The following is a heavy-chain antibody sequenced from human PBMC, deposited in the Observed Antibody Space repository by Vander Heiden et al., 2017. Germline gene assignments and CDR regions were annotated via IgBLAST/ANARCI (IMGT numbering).Heavy chain of an antibody. CDR3: ARGRTFGGVIVIPGRGWFDP. CDR1: GVTFSSYS. V-gene: IGHV3-21*01. CDR2: ISSSSSYI. J-gene: IGHJ5*02. Sequence: EVQLVESGGGLVKPGGSLRLSCAASGVTFSSYSINWVRQAPGKGLEWVSSISSSSSYIYYADSVKGRFTISRDNAKNSLYLQMNSLRAEDTAVYYCARGRTFGGVIVIPGRGWFDPWGQGTLVTVSS. D-gene: IGHD3-16*02.